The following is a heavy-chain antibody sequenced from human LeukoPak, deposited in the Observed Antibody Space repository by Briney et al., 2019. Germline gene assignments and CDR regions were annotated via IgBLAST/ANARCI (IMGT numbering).Heavy chain of an antibody. D-gene: IGHD2-15*01. Sequence: GGSLRLSCAASGFTFSSYAMNWARQAPGKGQEWVSSISSRSSYIYYADSMKGRFTISRDNAKNSLYLQMNSLRAEDTAVYYCARDGGCTGGSCYRRFDYWGQGTLVTVSS. J-gene: IGHJ4*02. V-gene: IGHV3-21*01. CDR1: GFTFSSYA. CDR2: ISSRSSYI. CDR3: ARDGGCTGGSCYRRFDY.